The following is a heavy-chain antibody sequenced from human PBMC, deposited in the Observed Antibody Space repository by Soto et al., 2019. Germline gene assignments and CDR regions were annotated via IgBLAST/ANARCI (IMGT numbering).Heavy chain of an antibody. CDR3: ARDGRWVRGKTVNTRPYYFDY. V-gene: IGHV3-30-3*01. J-gene: IGHJ4*02. Sequence: GGSLRLSCAASGFTFSSYAMHWVRQAPGKGLEWVAVISYDGSNKYYADSVKGRFTISRDNSKNTLYLQMNSLRAEDTAVYYCARDGRWVRGKTVNTRPYYFDYWGQGTLVTVSS. CDR1: GFTFSSYA. D-gene: IGHD4-17*01. CDR2: ISYDGSNK.